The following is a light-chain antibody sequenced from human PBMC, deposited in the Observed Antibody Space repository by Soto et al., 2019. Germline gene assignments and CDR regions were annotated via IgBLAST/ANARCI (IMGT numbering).Light chain of an antibody. Sequence: QSVLTQPCSVSGSPGQSVTISCTGTSSDVGGYNYVSWYQQHPGKAPKLMIYDVSKRPSGVPDRFSGSKSGNTASLTISGLQAEDEADYYCCSYAGSYTLPFGTGTKVTVL. CDR3: CSYAGSYTLP. V-gene: IGLV2-11*01. CDR1: SSDVGGYNY. J-gene: IGLJ1*01. CDR2: DVS.